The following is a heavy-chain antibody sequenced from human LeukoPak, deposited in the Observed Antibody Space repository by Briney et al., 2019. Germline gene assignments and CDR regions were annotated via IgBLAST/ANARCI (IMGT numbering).Heavy chain of an antibody. CDR1: GFTVSSNY. CDR3: ARVATPQCRSYYYYYYMDV. CDR2: IYSGGST. J-gene: IGHJ6*03. Sequence: PGGSLRLSCAASGFTVSSNYMSWVRQAPGKGLEWVSVIYSGGSTYYADSVKGRFTLSRDNSKNTLYLQMNSLRAEDTAVYYCARVATPQCRSYYYYYYMDVWGKGTTVTVSS. V-gene: IGHV3-66*02. D-gene: IGHD2-15*01.